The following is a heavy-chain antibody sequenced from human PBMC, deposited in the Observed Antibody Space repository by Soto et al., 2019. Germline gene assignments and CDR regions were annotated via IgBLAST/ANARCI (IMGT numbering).Heavy chain of an antibody. D-gene: IGHD1-1*01. CDR2: ISSSGRKI. CDR1: GFTISASG. J-gene: IGHJ4*02. V-gene: IGHV3-21*01. CDR3: ARVLTPESTTDYFDI. Sequence: GGSLRLSCGDSGFTISASGMNWVRQAAGMGLERVSSISSSGRKIYYADSVKGPFTISRANAKNSIYRDMKGLTPANTAVCYCARVLTPESTTDYFDIWSQGSVVTVSS.